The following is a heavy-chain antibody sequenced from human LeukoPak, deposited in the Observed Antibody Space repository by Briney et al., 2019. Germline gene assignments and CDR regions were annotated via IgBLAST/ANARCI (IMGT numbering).Heavy chain of an antibody. J-gene: IGHJ3*02. CDR2: IYHSGST. V-gene: IGHV4-4*02. CDR1: GGSISSSNW. CDR3: ARERYGSGRDAFDI. D-gene: IGHD3-10*01. Sequence: SETLSLTCAVSGGSISSSNWWSWVRQPPGKGLEWIGEIYHSGSTNYNPSLKSRVTISVDKSKNQFSLKLSSVTAADTAVHYCARERYGSGRDAFDIWGQGTMVTVSS.